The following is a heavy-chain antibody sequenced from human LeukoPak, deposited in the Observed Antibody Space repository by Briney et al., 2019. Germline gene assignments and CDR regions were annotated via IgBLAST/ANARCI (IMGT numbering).Heavy chain of an antibody. Sequence: GGSLRLSCAASGFTFSSYWMHWVRQAPGKGLVWVSRINSDGSSTSYADSVKGRFTISRDDAKKSLYLQMNSLRAEDTAVYYCARDRMGSGWYNWLDPWGQGTLVTVSS. CDR2: INSDGSST. CDR1: GFTFSSYW. CDR3: ARDRMGSGWYNWLDP. D-gene: IGHD6-19*01. J-gene: IGHJ5*02. V-gene: IGHV3-74*01.